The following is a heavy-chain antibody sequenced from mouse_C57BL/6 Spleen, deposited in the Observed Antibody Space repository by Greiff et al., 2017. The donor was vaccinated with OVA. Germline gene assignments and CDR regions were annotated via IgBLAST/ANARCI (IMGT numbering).Heavy chain of an antibody. V-gene: IGHV1-61*01. CDR1: GYTFTSYW. CDR2: IYPSDSET. D-gene: IGHD1-1*01. Sequence: VQLQQPGAELVRPGSSVKLSCKASGYTFTSYWMDWVKQRPGQGLEWIGNIYPSDSETHYNQKFKDKATLTVDKSSSTAYMQLSSLTSEDSAVYYGARGVLLRYPWYFDVWGTGTTVTVSA. CDR3: ARGVLLRYPWYFDV. J-gene: IGHJ1*03.